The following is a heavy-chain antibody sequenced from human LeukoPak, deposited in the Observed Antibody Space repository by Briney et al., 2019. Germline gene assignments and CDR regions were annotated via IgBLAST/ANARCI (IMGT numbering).Heavy chain of an antibody. CDR2: LIPILGIA. CDR3: ARSNDYDYVWGSYRDYFDY. V-gene: IGHV1-69*02. Sequence: SSVKVSRKASGGTFSSYTISWVRQAPGQGLEWMGRLIPILGIANYAQKFQGRVKITADKSTSTAYMELSSLRSEDTAVYYCARSNDYDYVWGSYRDYFDYWGQGTLVTVSS. D-gene: IGHD3-16*01. J-gene: IGHJ4*02. CDR1: GGTFSSYT.